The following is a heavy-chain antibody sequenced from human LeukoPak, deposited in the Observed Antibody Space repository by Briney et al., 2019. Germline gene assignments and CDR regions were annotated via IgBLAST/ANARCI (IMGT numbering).Heavy chain of an antibody. V-gene: IGHV4-59*08. D-gene: IGHD3-10*01. CDR2: IYYSGST. CDR1: GGSIGSYC. J-gene: IGHJ3*02. CDR3: ARRTILYYYGSGSYQNHAFDI. Sequence: PSETLSLTCTVSGGSIGSYCWSWIRQPPGKGLEWIGYIYYSGSTNYNPSLKSRVTISVDTSKNQFSLKLSSVTAADTAVYYCARRTILYYYGSGSYQNHAFDIWGQGTMVTVSS.